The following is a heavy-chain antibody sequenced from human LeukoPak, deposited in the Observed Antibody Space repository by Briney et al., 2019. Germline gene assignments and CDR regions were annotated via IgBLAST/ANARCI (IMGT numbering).Heavy chain of an antibody. D-gene: IGHD3-10*02. Sequence: PGRSLRLSCAASGFTFSSYGMHWVRQAPGKGLEWVAVISYDGSNKYYADSVKGRFTISRDNSKNTLYLQMNSLRAEDTAVYYCAKEAYYYVSSDGYFQHWGQGTLVTVSS. V-gene: IGHV3-30*18. CDR3: AKEAYYYVSSDGYFQH. J-gene: IGHJ1*01. CDR1: GFTFSSYG. CDR2: ISYDGSNK.